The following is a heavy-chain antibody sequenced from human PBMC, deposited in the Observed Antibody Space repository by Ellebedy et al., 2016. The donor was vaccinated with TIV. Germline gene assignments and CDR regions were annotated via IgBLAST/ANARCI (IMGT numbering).Heavy chain of an antibody. CDR1: GFTFTPYA. Sequence: GESLKISCAASGFTFTPYAMNWVRQAPGKGLEWISYISGSSLTIYYADSVKGRFTISRDNAKNSLYLQMSSLTAEDTAVYYCARDMAWGNERVNDALDIWGQGTMVIVSA. CDR2: ISGSSLTI. V-gene: IGHV3-48*04. D-gene: IGHD7-27*01. J-gene: IGHJ3*02. CDR3: ARDMAWGNERVNDALDI.